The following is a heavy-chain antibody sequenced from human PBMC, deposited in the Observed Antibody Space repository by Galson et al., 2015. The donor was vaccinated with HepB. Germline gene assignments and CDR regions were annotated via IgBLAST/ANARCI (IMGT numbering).Heavy chain of an antibody. J-gene: IGHJ3*01. CDR3: ASMLNTAGPGTLLWNFDF. D-gene: IGHD4/OR15-4a*01. CDR2: VSNNNNHK. V-gene: IGHV3-21*01. CDR1: GFTFSTYS. Sequence: SLRLSCAASGFTFSTYSMNWVRQAPGKGLEWVSSVSNNNNHKYYADSVKGRFTISRENAKNSLYLQMNSLRVEDTAIYFCASMLNTAGPGTLLWNFDFWGQGTLVTVSS.